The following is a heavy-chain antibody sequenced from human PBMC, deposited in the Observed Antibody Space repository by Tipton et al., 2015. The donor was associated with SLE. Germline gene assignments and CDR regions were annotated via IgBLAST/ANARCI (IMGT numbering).Heavy chain of an antibody. Sequence: LRLSCTVSGDSISSFHWSWIRQPPGKGLEWLGDVYQSGTTNSNPSLKSRVTISVDTSKNQFSLKLSSVTAADTAVYYCARGYGSGSYHMYYFDYWGQGTLVTVSS. V-gene: IGHV4-59*01. D-gene: IGHD3-10*01. CDR1: GDSISSFH. J-gene: IGHJ4*02. CDR3: ARGYGSGSYHMYYFDY. CDR2: VYQSGTT.